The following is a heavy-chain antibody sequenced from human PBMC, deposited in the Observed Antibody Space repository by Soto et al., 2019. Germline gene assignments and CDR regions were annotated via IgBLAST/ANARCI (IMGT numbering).Heavy chain of an antibody. CDR1: GFIFSNYG. V-gene: IGHV3-30*18. D-gene: IGHD6-6*01. CDR2: ISYDGSKK. J-gene: IGHJ3*02. Sequence: GGSLRLSCAASGFIFSNYGMHWVRQAPGKGLEWVAIISYDGSKKYYADSVKGRFTISRDNSKNTLYLQMNSLRGEDTAVYYCAKLPSGGSSSMAFEIWGQGTMLTVSS. CDR3: AKLPSGGSSSMAFEI.